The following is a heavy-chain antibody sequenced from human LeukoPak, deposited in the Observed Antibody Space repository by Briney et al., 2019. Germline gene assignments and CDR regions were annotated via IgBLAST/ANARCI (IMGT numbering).Heavy chain of an antibody. CDR1: GGSISSGGYS. CDR3: ARVPSYDYYGSGSYYHDAFDI. V-gene: IGHV4-30-4*07. CDR2: IYYSGST. J-gene: IGHJ3*02. Sequence: SQTLSLTCAVSGGSISSGGYSWSWIRQPPGKGLEWIGYIYYSGSTYYNPSLKSRVTISVFTSKNQFSLKLSSVTAADTAVYYCARVPSYDYYGSGSYYHDAFDIWGQGTMVTVSS. D-gene: IGHD3-10*01.